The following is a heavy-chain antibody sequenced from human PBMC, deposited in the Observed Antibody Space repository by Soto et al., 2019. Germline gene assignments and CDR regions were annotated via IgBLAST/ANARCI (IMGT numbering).Heavy chain of an antibody. D-gene: IGHD2-15*01. CDR3: AMDCSGGRCHYYFDY. CDR2: ISSSSTSI. CDR1: GFSFISYS. V-gene: IGHV3-48*01. Sequence: GGSLRLSCAGSGFSFISYSMNWVLQAPGKGLEWVSYISSSSTSIYYADSVKGRFTISRDNAKNSLYLQMNSLRAEDTAVYYCAMDCSGGRCHYYFDYWGQGTLVTVSS. J-gene: IGHJ4*01.